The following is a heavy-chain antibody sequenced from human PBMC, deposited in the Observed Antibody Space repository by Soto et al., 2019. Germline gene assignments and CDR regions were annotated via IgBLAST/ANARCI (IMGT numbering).Heavy chain of an antibody. CDR2: ISCNSGRI. CDR1: GFTFNDYA. J-gene: IGHJ4*02. D-gene: IGHD3-16*01. Sequence: GGSLRLSCVASGFTFNDYAIHWVRQAPGKGLEWVSGISCNSGRITYADSVKGRFTISRDNAKKSLYLQMNGLRPEDTALYFWVKDSGGGVGLFEYWGQGTLVTVSS. V-gene: IGHV3-9*01. CDR3: VKDSGGGVGLFEY.